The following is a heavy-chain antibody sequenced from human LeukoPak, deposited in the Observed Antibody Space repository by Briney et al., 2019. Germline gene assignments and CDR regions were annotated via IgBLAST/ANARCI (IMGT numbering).Heavy chain of an antibody. CDR1: GGSISSSSYY. J-gene: IGHJ4*02. Sequence: SETVSLTCTVSGGSISSSSYYWGWIPQPPGKGLEWSGSVYYSGSTYYNPSLKSRLTISVDPSKNQFSLKLSSVTAADTAVYYCARRVVGATGGGIDYWGQGTLVTVSP. CDR2: VYYSGST. V-gene: IGHV4-39*01. CDR3: ARRVVGATGGGIDY. D-gene: IGHD1-26*01.